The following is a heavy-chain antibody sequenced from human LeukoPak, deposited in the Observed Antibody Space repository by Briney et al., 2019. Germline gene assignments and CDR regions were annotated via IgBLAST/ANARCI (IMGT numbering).Heavy chain of an antibody. Sequence: GASVKVSCKASGYTFTVYYMHWVRQAPGQGLEWMGRINPNSGGTNYAQKFQGRVTMTRDTSISTAYMELSRLRSDDTAVYYCARADRVGAKAFDIWGQGTMVTVSS. CDR1: GYTFTVYY. CDR3: ARADRVGAKAFDI. CDR2: INPNSGGT. V-gene: IGHV1-2*06. D-gene: IGHD1-26*01. J-gene: IGHJ3*02.